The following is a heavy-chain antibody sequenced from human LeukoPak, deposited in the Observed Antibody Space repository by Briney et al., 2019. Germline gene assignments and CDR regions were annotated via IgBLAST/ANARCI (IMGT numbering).Heavy chain of an antibody. CDR2: IYYSGST. CDR3: ARQGGAPLNWFDP. CDR1: GGSISSYY. V-gene: IGHV4-59*08. J-gene: IGHJ5*02. Sequence: PSETLSLTCTVSGGSISSYYWSWIRQPPGKGLEWIGYIYYSGSTNYNPSLKSRVTISVDTSKNQYSLKLSSVTAADTAVYYCARQGGAPLNWFDPWGQGTLVTVSS.